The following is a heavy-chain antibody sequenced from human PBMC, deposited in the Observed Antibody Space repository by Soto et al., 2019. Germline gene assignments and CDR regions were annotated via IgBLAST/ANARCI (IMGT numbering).Heavy chain of an antibody. J-gene: IGHJ4*02. CDR1: GGSFSGYY. Sequence: SETLSLTCAVYGGSFSGYYWSWIRQPPGKGLEWIGEINHSGSTNYNPSLKSRVTISVDTSKNQFSLKLSSVTAADTAVYYCARTAPTRSDYLWWTYRYPDYWGQGTLVTVS. CDR2: INHSGST. D-gene: IGHD3-16*02. V-gene: IGHV4-34*01. CDR3: ARTAPTRSDYLWWTYRYPDY.